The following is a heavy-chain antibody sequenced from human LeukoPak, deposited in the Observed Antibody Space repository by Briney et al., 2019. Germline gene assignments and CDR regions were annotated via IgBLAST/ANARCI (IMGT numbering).Heavy chain of an antibody. CDR2: IYSGGST. D-gene: IGHD3-22*01. J-gene: IGHJ3*02. CDR3: ARGYYYDSRGHNSDAFDI. Sequence: GESLRLSCAVSGFTVSNNYMSWFRQAPGKGLKWVSYIYSGGSTYYADSVKGRFTISRHTSKNTLYLQMTGLRAEDTAVYYCARGYYYDSRGHNSDAFDIWGQGTMVTVSS. CDR1: GFTVSNNY. V-gene: IGHV3-53*04.